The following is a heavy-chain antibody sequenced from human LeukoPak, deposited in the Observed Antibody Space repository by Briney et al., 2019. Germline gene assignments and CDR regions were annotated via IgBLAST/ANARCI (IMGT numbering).Heavy chain of an antibody. Sequence: ASLKVSCKASGYTFTSYYMHWVRQAPGQGLEWMGIINPSGGSTSYAQKFQGRVTMTRDTSTSTVYMELSSLRSEDTAVYYCARQGPPHDAFDIWGQGTMVTVSS. J-gene: IGHJ3*02. CDR2: INPSGGST. CDR3: ARQGPPHDAFDI. V-gene: IGHV1-46*01. CDR1: GYTFTSYY.